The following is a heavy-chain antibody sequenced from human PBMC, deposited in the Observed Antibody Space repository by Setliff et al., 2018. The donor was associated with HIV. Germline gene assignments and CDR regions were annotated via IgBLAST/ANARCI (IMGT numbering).Heavy chain of an antibody. CDR3: ARSFGLSPSGKYYYYYGMDI. D-gene: IGHD3-10*01. J-gene: IGHJ6*02. CDR2: VNPNSGDA. CDR1: GYTFTGHY. V-gene: IGHV1-2*02. Sequence: ASVKVSCKASGYTFTGHYLHWVRQAPGQGLEWLGWVNPNSGDAIYAQNFQGRVTVTRDTSINAAYMELRGLRSDDTAVYYCARSFGLSPSGKYYYYYGMDIWGQGTTVTVSS.